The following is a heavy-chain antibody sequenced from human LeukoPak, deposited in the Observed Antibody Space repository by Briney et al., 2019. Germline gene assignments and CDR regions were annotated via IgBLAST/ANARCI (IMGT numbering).Heavy chain of an antibody. CDR2: ISYDGSNK. Sequence: GRSLRLSCAASGFTFSSYAMHWVRQAPGKGLEWVAVISYDGSNKYYADSVKGRFTISRDNSKNTLYLQMNSLRAEDTAVYYCARDIHAYYYYYMDVWGKGTTVTVSS. J-gene: IGHJ6*03. CDR3: ARDIHAYYYYYMDV. V-gene: IGHV3-30-3*01. CDR1: GFTFSSYA.